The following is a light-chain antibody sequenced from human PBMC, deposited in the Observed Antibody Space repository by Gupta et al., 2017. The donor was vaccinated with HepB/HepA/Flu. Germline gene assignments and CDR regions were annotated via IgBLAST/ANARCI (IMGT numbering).Light chain of an antibody. CDR2: GNS. Sequence: QSVLTQPPSVSGAPGQRVTISCTGSSSNIGAGYDVHWYQQLPGTAPNLLIYGNSNRPSGVPDRFSGSKSCTSASLAITGLQAEDEADYYRQSYDSSLSGSGVFGGGTKLTVL. CDR3: QSYDSSLSGSGV. CDR1: SSNIGAGYD. V-gene: IGLV1-40*01. J-gene: IGLJ3*02.